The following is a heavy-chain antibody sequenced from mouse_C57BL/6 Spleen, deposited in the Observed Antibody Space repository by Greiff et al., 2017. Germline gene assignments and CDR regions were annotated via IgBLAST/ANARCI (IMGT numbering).Heavy chain of an antibody. J-gene: IGHJ4*01. CDR1: GYTFTSYW. Sequence: VKLQQSGTELVKPGASVKLSCKASGYTFTSYWMHWVKQRPGQGLEWIGNINPSNGGTNYNEKFKSKATLTVDKSSSTAYMHLSSLTSEDSAVYYCASGSSRYYYAMDYWGQGTSVTVSS. V-gene: IGHV1-53*01. CDR3: ASGSSRYYYAMDY. D-gene: IGHD1-1*01. CDR2: INPSNGGT.